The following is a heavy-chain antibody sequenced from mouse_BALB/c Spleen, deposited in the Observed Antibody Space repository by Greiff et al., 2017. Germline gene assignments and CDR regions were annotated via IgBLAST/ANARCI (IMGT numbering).Heavy chain of an antibody. J-gene: IGHJ4*01. D-gene: IGHD2-2*01. CDR1: GFSLTSYG. CDR2: IWAGGST. V-gene: IGHV2-9*02. CDR3: ARDIYYGYDYAMDY. Sequence: VKLMESGPGLVAPSQSLSITCTVSGFSLTSYGVHWVRQPPGKGLEWLGVIWAGGSTNYNSALMSRLSISKDNSKSQVFLKMNSLQTDDTAMYYCARDIYYGYDYAMDYWGQGTSVTVCS.